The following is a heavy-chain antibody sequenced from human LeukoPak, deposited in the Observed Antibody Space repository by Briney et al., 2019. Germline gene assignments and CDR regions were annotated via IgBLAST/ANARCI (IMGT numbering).Heavy chain of an antibody. Sequence: GRSLRLSCAASGFTFSSYAIHWVRQAPGKGLEWVAVISYDGSKKYHADSVKGRFTISRDNSNKLQYLEMDSLRADDTVVYYCARGGDFWSGYKTHEYGLDVWGQGTTVTVSS. CDR3: ARGGDFWSGYKTHEYGLDV. J-gene: IGHJ6*02. V-gene: IGHV3-30-3*01. D-gene: IGHD3-3*01. CDR1: GFTFSSYA. CDR2: ISYDGSKK.